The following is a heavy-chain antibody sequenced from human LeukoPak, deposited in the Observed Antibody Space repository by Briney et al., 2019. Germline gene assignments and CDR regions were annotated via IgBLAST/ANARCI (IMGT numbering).Heavy chain of an antibody. D-gene: IGHD5-24*01. J-gene: IGHJ4*02. CDR1: GFIFDDFG. V-gene: IGHV3-9*01. Sequence: SLRLSCEASGFIFDDFGMHWVRQAPGKGLEWVSGINWNSDYIAYADSVKGRFTISRDNSKNSLYLQMNGLRTEDTAVYFCTKGRSEEMSTMSGSFASWGLGTLVTVST. CDR2: INWNSDYI. CDR3: TKGRSEEMSTMSGSFAS.